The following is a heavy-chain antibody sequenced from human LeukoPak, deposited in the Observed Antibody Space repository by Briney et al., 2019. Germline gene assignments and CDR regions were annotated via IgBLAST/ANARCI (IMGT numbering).Heavy chain of an antibody. CDR3: AELGITMIGGV. D-gene: IGHD3-10*02. CDR2: INSAGTYT. V-gene: IGHV3-74*01. J-gene: IGHJ6*04. CDR1: GFTFKNHW. Sequence: PGGSLRLSCEASGFTFKNHWMHWVRQAPGKGLVWVSRINSAGTYTNYADSVKGRFTISRDNAKNTLYLQMNSLRAEDTAVYYCAELGITMIGGVWGKGTTVTISS.